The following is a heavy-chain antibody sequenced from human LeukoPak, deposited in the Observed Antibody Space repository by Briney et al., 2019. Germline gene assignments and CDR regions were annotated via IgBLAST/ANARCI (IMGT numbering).Heavy chain of an antibody. V-gene: IGHV1-18*01. Sequence: ASVKVSCKASGYTFTSYGISWVRQAPGQGLEWMGWISAYNGNTNYAQKFQGRVTITADESTSTAYMELSSLRSEDTAVYYCARGGNWNYENAFDIWGQGTMVTVSS. CDR2: ISAYNGNT. CDR1: GYTFTSYG. D-gene: IGHD1-7*01. J-gene: IGHJ3*02. CDR3: ARGGNWNYENAFDI.